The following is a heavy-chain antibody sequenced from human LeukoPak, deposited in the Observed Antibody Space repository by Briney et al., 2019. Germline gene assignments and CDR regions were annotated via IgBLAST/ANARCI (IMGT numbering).Heavy chain of an antibody. Sequence: GGSLGLSCVASGFSFRNYAIPWVRQAPGEGLEYVSVINTDGRITYYADSVKGRFTISRDNSKNTVYLQMGSLRGEDMAVYYCTRDGGSFCDFDYWGQGALVTVSS. J-gene: IGHJ4*02. D-gene: IGHD1-26*01. V-gene: IGHV3-64*02. CDR3: TRDGGSFCDFDY. CDR2: INTDGRIT. CDR1: GFSFRNYA.